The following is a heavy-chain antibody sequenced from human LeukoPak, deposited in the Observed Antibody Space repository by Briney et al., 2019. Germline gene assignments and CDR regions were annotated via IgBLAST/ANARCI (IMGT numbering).Heavy chain of an antibody. J-gene: IGHJ5*02. D-gene: IGHD6-13*01. Sequence: GASVKVSCKASGYIYTNYGISWVRQAPGQGLEWMGWISAYNGNTNYVQKFQGRVTMTTDTSTTTAYMELRSLRSDDTAVYYCAREIAAAGPWFDPWGQGTLVTVSS. CDR2: ISAYNGNT. CDR3: AREIAAAGPWFDP. V-gene: IGHV1-18*01. CDR1: GYIYTNYG.